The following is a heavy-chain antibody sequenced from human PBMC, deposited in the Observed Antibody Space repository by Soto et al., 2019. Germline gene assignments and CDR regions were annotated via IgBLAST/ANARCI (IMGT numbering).Heavy chain of an antibody. CDR2: INVHNGDR. CDR3: ARRGNPLMDA. CDR1: AYNLAGDG. Sequence: QVEVVQSGVEVKKPGASVKVSCKPSAYNLAGDGFTWVRQAPGQGLEWLGWINVHNGDRHYAQKFQDRISLTTDTSTRTVYLELRNLRSDDTAVYYSARRGNPLMDAWGQGTTVIVSS. J-gene: IGHJ6*02. V-gene: IGHV1-18*01.